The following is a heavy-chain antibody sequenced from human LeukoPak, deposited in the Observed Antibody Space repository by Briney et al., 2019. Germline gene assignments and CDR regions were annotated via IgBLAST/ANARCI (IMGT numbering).Heavy chain of an antibody. CDR2: IYYSGST. V-gene: IGHV4-30-4*01. J-gene: IGHJ4*02. CDR3: VAKLNGKSYYDFWSGYSTGFDY. D-gene: IGHD3-3*01. Sequence: SETLSLTCTVSGGSISIGDYYWSWIRQPPGKGLEWIGYIYYSGSTYYNPSLKSRVTISVDTSKNQFSLKLSSVTAADTAVYYCVAKLNGKSYYDFWSGYSTGFDYWGQGTLVTVSS. CDR1: GGSISIGDYY.